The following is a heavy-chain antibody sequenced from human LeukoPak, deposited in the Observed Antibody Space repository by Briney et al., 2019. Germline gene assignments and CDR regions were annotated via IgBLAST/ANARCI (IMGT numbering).Heavy chain of an antibody. V-gene: IGHV3-30*18. CDR1: GFTVSSNY. CDR3: AKDWGPNYYYGMDV. CDR2: ISYDGSNK. Sequence: GGSLRLSCAASGFTVSSNYMSWIRQAPGKGLEWVAVISYDGSNKYYADSVKGRFTISRDNSKNTLYLQMNSLRAEDTAVYYCAKDWGPNYYYGMDVWGQGTTVTVSS. J-gene: IGHJ6*02. D-gene: IGHD3-16*01.